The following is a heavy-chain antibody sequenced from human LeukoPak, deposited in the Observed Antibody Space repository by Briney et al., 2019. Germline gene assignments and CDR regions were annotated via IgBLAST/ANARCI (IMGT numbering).Heavy chain of an antibody. J-gene: IGHJ6*03. CDR3: ARNKFGELHYYYMDV. Sequence: SVKVSCKASGGTFSSYAISWVRQAPGQGLEWMGGIIPIFGTANYAQKFQGRVTITTDESTSTAYMKLSSLRSEDTAVYYCARNKFGELHYYYMDVWGKGTTVTVSS. V-gene: IGHV1-69*05. CDR1: GGTFSSYA. D-gene: IGHD3-10*01. CDR2: IIPIFGTA.